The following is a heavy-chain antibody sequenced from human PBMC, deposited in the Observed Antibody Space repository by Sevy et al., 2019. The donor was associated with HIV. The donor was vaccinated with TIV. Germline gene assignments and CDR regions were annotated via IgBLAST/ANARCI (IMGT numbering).Heavy chain of an antibody. CDR3: ARDRGEILHSAFDY. CDR2: ISYDGRNNK. D-gene: IGHD3-16*01. J-gene: IGHJ4*02. CDR1: GFRFSDYS. Sequence: GGSLRLSCAASGFRFSDYSMHWVRQAPGKGLEWVAVISYDGRNNKYNVDSVKGRFTISRDNSKNTLFLQMNSLRAEDSAIYYCARDRGEILHSAFDYWGQGPLFTVSS. V-gene: IGHV3-30*14.